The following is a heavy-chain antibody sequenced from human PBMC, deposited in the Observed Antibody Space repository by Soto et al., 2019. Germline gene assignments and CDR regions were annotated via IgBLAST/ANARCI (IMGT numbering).Heavy chain of an antibody. D-gene: IGHD4-17*01. V-gene: IGHV1-3*01. Sequence: GASVKVSCKASGYTFTSYAMHWVRQAPGQRLEWMGWINAGNGNTKYSQKFQGRVTITRDTSASTAYMELSSLRSEDTAVYYCARDRPSRYGGDYGGYFDYWGQGTLVTVSS. CDR1: GYTFTSYA. J-gene: IGHJ4*02. CDR2: INAGNGNT. CDR3: ARDRPSRYGGDYGGYFDY.